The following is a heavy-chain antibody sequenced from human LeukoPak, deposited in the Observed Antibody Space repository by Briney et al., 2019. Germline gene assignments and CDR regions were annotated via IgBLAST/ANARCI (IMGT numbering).Heavy chain of an antibody. J-gene: IGHJ4*02. D-gene: IGHD5-12*01. CDR1: GFTFSSYG. Sequence: PGGSLRLSCAASGFTFSSYGMQWFRQAPDKGLEWVAAISNDGSNKYYADSVKGRFTISRDNSKNMLYLQMNSLRAEDTAVYYCAKVDIVATIDAGRLVDYWGQGTLVTVSS. V-gene: IGHV3-30*18. CDR3: AKVDIVATIDAGRLVDY. CDR2: ISNDGSNK.